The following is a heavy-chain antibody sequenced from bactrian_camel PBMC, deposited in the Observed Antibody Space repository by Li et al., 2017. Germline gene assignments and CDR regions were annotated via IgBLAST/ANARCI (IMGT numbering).Heavy chain of an antibody. CDR1: GFALSVTA. Sequence: QLVESGGGSVETGGSLKLSCAASGFALSVTAMSWVRRAPGKGLEWVSLINKSGGTYYADSVKGRFTISRDNPKNTLYLQLNSLKTEDSAMYYCASFIGGYWGQGTQVTVS. J-gene: IGHJ4*01. CDR3: ASFIGGY. D-gene: IGHD1*01. CDR2: INKSGGT. V-gene: IGHV3S40*01.